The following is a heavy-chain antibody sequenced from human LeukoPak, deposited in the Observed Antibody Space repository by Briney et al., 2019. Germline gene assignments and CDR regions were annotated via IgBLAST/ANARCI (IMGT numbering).Heavy chain of an antibody. CDR1: GGSISSSSYY. CDR2: IYYSGST. CDR3: ARGRTIRPSSRDPRFDY. V-gene: IGHV4-39*01. Sequence: SETLSLTCTVSGGSISSSSYYWGWIRQPPGKGLEWIGSIYYSGSTYYNPSLKSRVTISVDTSKNQFSLKLSSVTAADTAVYYCARGRTIRPSSRDPRFDYWGQGTLVTVSS. J-gene: IGHJ4*02. D-gene: IGHD1-20*01.